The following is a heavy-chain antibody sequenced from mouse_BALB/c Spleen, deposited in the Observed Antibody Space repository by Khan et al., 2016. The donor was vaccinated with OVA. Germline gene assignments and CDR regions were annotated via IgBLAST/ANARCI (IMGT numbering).Heavy chain of an antibody. V-gene: IGHV3-2*02. D-gene: IGHD3-3*01. J-gene: IGHJ3*01. CDR3: ARGRAY. CDR2: ISSSGST. CDR1: GYSITSDYA. Sequence: EVQLQESGPGLVKPSQSLSLTCTVTGYSITSDYAWNWIRQFPGNKLEWMGYISSSGSTTYTPSLKSRISITRDTSKNQFFLHLNSVTTEDTATYYCARGRAYWGQGTLVTVSA.